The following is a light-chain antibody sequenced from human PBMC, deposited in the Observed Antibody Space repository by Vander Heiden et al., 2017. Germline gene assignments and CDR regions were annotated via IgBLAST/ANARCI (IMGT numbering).Light chain of an antibody. J-gene: IGKJ2*01. Sequence: DIQMTQSPSSLSASVGDRVTITCRASQSISSYLNWYQQKPGKAPKLLIYAASSLQSGAPSRFSASGPGTDFTLTISRLQPEDFATYYCQRSAGTPYTFGQGTKLEIK. V-gene: IGKV1-39*01. CDR3: QRSAGTPYT. CDR1: QSISSY. CDR2: AAS.